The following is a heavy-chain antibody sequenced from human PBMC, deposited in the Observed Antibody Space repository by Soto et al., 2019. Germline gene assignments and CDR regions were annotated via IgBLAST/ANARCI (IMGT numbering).Heavy chain of an antibody. J-gene: IGHJ3*02. CDR1: GFTFSSYE. Sequence: EVQLVESGGGLVQPGGSLRLSCAASGFTFSSYEMNWVRQAPGKGLEWVSYISSSGSTIYYADSVKGRFTISRDNAKNSLYLQMYSLRAEDTAVYYCARSMYSGSYLDAFDIWGQGTMVTVSS. D-gene: IGHD1-26*01. CDR3: ARSMYSGSYLDAFDI. CDR2: ISSSGSTI. V-gene: IGHV3-48*03.